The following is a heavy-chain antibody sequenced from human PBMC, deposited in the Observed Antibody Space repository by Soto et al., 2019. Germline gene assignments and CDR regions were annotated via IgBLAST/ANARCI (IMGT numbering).Heavy chain of an antibody. J-gene: IGHJ6*02. CDR1: GGIFRRYA. V-gene: IGHV1-69*13. CDR2: IVPIFDIT. Sequence: SVKVSCKVSGGIFRRYAISWVRQAPGQGLEWLGGIVPIFDITNYAQKFQGRVTITADESTSTAYMDLTSLRSEDTAVYYCARPDEGSYSSNHHYYYALDVWGQGTTVTVSS. D-gene: IGHD3-16*01. CDR3: ARPDEGSYSSNHHYYYALDV.